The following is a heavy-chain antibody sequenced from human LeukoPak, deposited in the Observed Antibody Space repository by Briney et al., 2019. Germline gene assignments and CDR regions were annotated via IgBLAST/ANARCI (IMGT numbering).Heavy chain of an antibody. CDR2: IYTSGST. J-gene: IGHJ5*02. V-gene: IGHV4-4*09. Sequence: SEILSLTCTVSGGSISSYYWSWIRQPPGKGLEWIGYIYTSGSTNYNPSLKSRVTISVDTSKNQFSLKLSSVTAADTAVYYCARVNSGSYMFDPWGQGTLVTVSS. CDR3: ARVNSGSYMFDP. CDR1: GGSISSYY. D-gene: IGHD1-26*01.